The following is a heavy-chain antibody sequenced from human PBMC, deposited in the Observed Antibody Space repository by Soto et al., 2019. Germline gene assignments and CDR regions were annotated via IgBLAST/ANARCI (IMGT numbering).Heavy chain of an antibody. V-gene: IGHV3-74*01. CDR3: ASDLSGRADV. CDR2: MNEDGGTT. D-gene: IGHD3-10*01. CDR1: GFSFSSYW. Sequence: PGGSLRLSCAASGFSFSSYWMHWVRQVPGKGLVWVARMNEDGGTTDYADSVKGQFTISRDNAKNTLYLQMNSLRVEDTAVYYCASDLSGRADVWGQGTTVTVSS. J-gene: IGHJ6*02.